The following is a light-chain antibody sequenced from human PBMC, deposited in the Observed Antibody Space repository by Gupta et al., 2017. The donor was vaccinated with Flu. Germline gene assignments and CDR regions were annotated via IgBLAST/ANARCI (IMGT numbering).Light chain of an antibody. CDR3: QQSFSNPRA. CDR1: QSISSY. Sequence: GDRVTITCRASQSISSYLNWYQQKPGKAPELLIYAASTLQSGVPSRFSGSGSGTEFTLTIRSLQPEDFATYYCQQSFSNPRAFGQGTKVELK. J-gene: IGKJ1*01. CDR2: AAS. V-gene: IGKV1-39*01.